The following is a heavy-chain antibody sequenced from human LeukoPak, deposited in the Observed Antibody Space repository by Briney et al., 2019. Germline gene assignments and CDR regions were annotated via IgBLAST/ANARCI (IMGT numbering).Heavy chain of an antibody. Sequence: PSETLSLTCAVYGGSFSGYYWSWIRQPPGKGLEWIGEINHSGSTNYNPSLKSRVTISVDTSKNQFSLKLSSVTAADTAVYYCARNDCGGGSCYPPASWGQGTLVTVSS. CDR2: INHSGST. D-gene: IGHD2-15*01. J-gene: IGHJ5*02. CDR1: GGSFSGYY. V-gene: IGHV4-34*01. CDR3: ARNDCGGGSCYPPAS.